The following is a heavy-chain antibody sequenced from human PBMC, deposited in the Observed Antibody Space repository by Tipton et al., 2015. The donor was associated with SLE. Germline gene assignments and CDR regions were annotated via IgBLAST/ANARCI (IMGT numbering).Heavy chain of an antibody. CDR2: IYYSGST. Sequence: TLSLTCTVSGGSITGYYWSWIRQPPGKGLEWIGYIYYSGSTNYNPSLKSRVTISLDTSENQFSLRLSSVTAADTAVFYCARERKRGNYPHDPFDIWGQGTMVTVSS. V-gene: IGHV4-59*12. CDR1: GGSITGYY. CDR3: ARERKRGNYPHDPFDI. D-gene: IGHD1-26*01. J-gene: IGHJ3*02.